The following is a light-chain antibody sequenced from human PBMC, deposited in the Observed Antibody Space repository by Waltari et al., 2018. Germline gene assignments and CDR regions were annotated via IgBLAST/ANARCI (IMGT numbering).Light chain of an antibody. CDR1: QSISNW. V-gene: IGKV1-5*03. Sequence: DVQITQYPSPLSASVGDRVTITCRASQSISNWLAWYQQKPGKAPKVLIYKASNLESGVPSRFSGSGSGTEFTLTISSLQPDDCATYYCQQYSTYSRTFGQGTKVEIK. J-gene: IGKJ1*01. CDR2: KAS. CDR3: QQYSTYSRT.